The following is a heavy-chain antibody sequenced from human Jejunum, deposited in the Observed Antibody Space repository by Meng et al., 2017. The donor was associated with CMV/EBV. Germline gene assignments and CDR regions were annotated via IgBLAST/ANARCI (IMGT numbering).Heavy chain of an antibody. CDR2: ITSRGGNT. J-gene: IGHJ4*02. V-gene: IGHV3-23*01. D-gene: IGHD2-21*02. Sequence: CAASGFSFSNYVMSWVRWAPGKGLQWVSGITSRGGNTYYLASVNGRFTISRENSKNTLYLQMNSLRAEDTAIYYCAKTGDGFTFDYWGQGTVVTVSS. CDR3: AKTGDGFTFDY. CDR1: GFSFSNYV.